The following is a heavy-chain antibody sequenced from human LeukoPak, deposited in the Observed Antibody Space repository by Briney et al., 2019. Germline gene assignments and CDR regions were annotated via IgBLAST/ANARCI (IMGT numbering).Heavy chain of an antibody. CDR1: GFTFDDYG. V-gene: IGHV3-20*04. J-gene: IGHJ6*03. CDR2: INWNGGST. D-gene: IGHD6-13*01. Sequence: GESLRLSCAASGFTFDDYGMSWVRQAPGKGLEWVSGINWNGGSTGYADSVKGRFTISRDNAKNSLYLQMNSLRAEDTALYYCAREPRSSWYAFESYYYYYMDVWGKGTTVTVSS. CDR3: AREPRSSWYAFESYYYYYMDV.